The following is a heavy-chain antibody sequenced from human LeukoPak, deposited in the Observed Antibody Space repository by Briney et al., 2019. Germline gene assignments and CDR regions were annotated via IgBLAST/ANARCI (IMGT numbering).Heavy chain of an antibody. CDR1: GFIFRNYW. D-gene: IGHD3-10*01. V-gene: IGHV3-7*01. J-gene: IGHJ3*02. CDR2: IKEDGHEK. Sequence: GGSLRLSCAASGFIFRNYWMSWVRQAPGKGLEWVANIKEDGHEKYYVVSVKGRFTIPRDNAKNSLYLQMSSLRAEDTAVYYCAGDTGSGSYIPAFDIWGLGTRVTVSS. CDR3: AGDTGSGSYIPAFDI.